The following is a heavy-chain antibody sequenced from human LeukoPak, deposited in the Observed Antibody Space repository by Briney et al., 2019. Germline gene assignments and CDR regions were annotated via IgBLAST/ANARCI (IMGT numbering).Heavy chain of an antibody. V-gene: IGHV4-39*01. J-gene: IGHJ4*02. Sequence: SETLSLTCTVSGGSISSSNYYWGWIRQPPGKGLEWIGSIYYSGSTYYNPSLKSRVTISVDTSKNQFSLKLSSVTAADTAVYYCARHEGAGGDGYMFDYWGQGTLVTVSS. CDR1: GGSISSSNYY. D-gene: IGHD5-24*01. CDR2: IYYSGST. CDR3: ARHEGAGGDGYMFDY.